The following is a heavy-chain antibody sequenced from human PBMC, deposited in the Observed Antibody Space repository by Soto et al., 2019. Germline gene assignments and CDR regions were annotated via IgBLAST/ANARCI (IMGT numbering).Heavy chain of an antibody. D-gene: IGHD2-2*01. CDR3: ARDSAVGSSKRGFEY. CDR1: GGSISGYY. V-gene: IGHV4-59*01. Sequence: VQLQESGPRLVRPSETLSLSCTVSGGSISGYYWNWIRQPPGRGLEWIGYISNTGNTNYNTTLKSRVSISVDTSKNQVSLNLRAVTAEDTALYYCARDSAVGSSKRGFEYWGQGTLVTVSS. CDR2: ISNTGNT. J-gene: IGHJ4*02.